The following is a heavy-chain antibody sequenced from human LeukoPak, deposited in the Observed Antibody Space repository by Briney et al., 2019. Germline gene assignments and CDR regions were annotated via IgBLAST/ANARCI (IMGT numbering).Heavy chain of an antibody. CDR3: ARGEDYKSSRFDP. Sequence: SETLSLTCAVYGGSFSGYYWSWIRQPPGKGLEWIGEINHSGSTNYNPSLKSRVTISVDTSKNQFSLKLSSVTAADTAVYYCARGEDYKSSRFDPWGQGTLVTVSS. D-gene: IGHD4-11*01. CDR1: GGSFSGYY. V-gene: IGHV4-34*01. CDR2: INHSGST. J-gene: IGHJ5*02.